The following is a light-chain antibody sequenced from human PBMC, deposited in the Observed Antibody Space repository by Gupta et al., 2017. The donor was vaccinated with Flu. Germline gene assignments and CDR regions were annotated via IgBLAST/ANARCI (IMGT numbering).Light chain of an antibody. CDR1: LVYHGVSTY. V-gene: IGKV2-30*01. J-gene: IGKJ5*01. CDR2: HVS. Sequence: LVYHGVSTYVDWYHQRPGQSPRRLIYHVSHRASGIPDRFSGSGSGTDFTLKISRVEADDVGVYYCMQRSHWPIAIGQGTRLEIK. CDR3: MQRSHWPIA.